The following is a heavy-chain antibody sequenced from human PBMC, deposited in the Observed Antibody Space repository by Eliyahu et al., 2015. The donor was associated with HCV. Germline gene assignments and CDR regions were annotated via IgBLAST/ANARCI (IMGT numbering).Heavy chain of an antibody. J-gene: IGHJ4*02. CDR3: TTDPQITYYYDSSGYYYGVY. Sequence: EVQLVESGGGLVKPGGSLRLSCXASGFTFSNAXMNXVRQAPGKGLEWVGRIKRKTDGGTXDYAAPVKGRFTISRDDSKNTLYLQMNSLKTEDTAVYYCTTDPQITYYYDSSGYYYGVYWGQGTLVTVSS. CDR2: IKRKTDGGTX. CDR1: GFTFSNAX. D-gene: IGHD3-22*01. V-gene: IGHV3-15*07.